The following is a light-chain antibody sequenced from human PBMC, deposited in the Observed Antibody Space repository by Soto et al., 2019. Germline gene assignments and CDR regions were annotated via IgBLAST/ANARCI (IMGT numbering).Light chain of an antibody. V-gene: IGKV1-5*03. CDR2: KAS. J-gene: IGKJ1*01. Sequence: DIQMTQSPSTLSASVGDRVTITCRASQSISIWLAWYQQKPGKAPMLLIYKASSLESGVPSRVSGSGSGTEFTLTISSLQPDDFATYYCQQFNDYSGTFGQGTKVEIK. CDR1: QSISIW. CDR3: QQFNDYSGT.